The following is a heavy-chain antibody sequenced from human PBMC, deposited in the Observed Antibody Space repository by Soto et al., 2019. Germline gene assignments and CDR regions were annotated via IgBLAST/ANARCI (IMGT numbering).Heavy chain of an antibody. CDR2: ISYDGSDE. Sequence: PGGNPGISCAAHGLKFMNYVFHWVRQAPGKGLEWVAVISYDGSDEHYTDSVKGRFTISRDNSRDTVYLQMSGLRSEDTAVYYCARVWYYGAAPSYNYALSLWG. D-gene: IGHD3-16*01. CDR3: ARVWYYGAAPSYNYALSL. CDR1: GLKFMNYV. V-gene: IGHV3-30*04. J-gene: IGHJ2*01.